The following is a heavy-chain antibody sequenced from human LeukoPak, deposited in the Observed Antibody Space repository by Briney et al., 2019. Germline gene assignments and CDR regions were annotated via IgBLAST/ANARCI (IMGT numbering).Heavy chain of an antibody. V-gene: IGHV3-74*01. CDR1: GFTFSGYW. CDR2: IVSDGSST. J-gene: IGHJ4*02. D-gene: IGHD4-23*01. CDR3: TRGNSGHDY. Sequence: PGGSLRLSCAASGFTFSGYWMYWVRQAPGKGLVWISRIVSDGSSTTYADSVKGRFTISRDNAKNTLYLQMNRLRAEDTAVYYCTRGNSGHDYWGQGTLVTVSS.